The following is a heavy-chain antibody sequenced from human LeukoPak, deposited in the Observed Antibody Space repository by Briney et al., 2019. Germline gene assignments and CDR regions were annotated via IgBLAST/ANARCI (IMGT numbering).Heavy chain of an antibody. CDR2: IYPGDSDT. D-gene: IGHD2-2*01. CDR1: GYSFTSYW. J-gene: IGHJ5*02. V-gene: IGHV5-51*03. CDR3: ARNPIGFNSASCPLPEDWFDP. Sequence: GESLKISCKGSGYSFTSYWIGWVRQMPGKGLEWMGIIYPGDSDTRYSPSFQGQVTISADKSISTAYLQWNSLKASDTAMYYCARNPIGFNSASCPLPEDWFDPWGQGTLVTVSS.